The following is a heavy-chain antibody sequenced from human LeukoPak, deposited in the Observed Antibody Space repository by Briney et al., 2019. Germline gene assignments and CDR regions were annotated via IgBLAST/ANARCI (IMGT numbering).Heavy chain of an antibody. J-gene: IGHJ4*02. V-gene: IGHV1-46*01. CDR3: ARASRYDSSGYYLGY. D-gene: IGHD3-22*01. CDR2: INPSGGST. CDR1: GYIFTSYY. Sequence: ASVKVSCKASGYIFTSYYIHWVRQAPGQGLEWMGIINPSGGSTSYAQKFQGRVTMTRDMSTSTVYMELSSLRSEDTAVYYCARASRYDSSGYYLGYWGQGTLVTVSS.